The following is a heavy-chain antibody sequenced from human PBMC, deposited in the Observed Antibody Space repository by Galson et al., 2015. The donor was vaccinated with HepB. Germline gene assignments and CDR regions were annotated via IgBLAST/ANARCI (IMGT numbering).Heavy chain of an antibody. Sequence: SVKVSCKASGYTFFSYGISWVRQAPGQGLEWMGWVSAYTGHTNYAQKLQGRVTMTTDTPTSTASMQLSSLRSDDTAVYYCARLGPRGFSGYDSPYYLDYWGQGTLITVSA. D-gene: IGHD5-12*01. CDR3: ARLGPRGFSGYDSPYYLDY. V-gene: IGHV1-18*01. CDR2: VSAYTGHT. CDR1: GYTFFSYG. J-gene: IGHJ4*02.